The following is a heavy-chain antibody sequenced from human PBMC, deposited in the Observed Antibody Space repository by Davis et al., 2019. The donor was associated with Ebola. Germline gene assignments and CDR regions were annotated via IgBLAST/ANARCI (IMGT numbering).Heavy chain of an antibody. Sequence: GESLKISCKGSGYSFTTYWIGWVRQMPGKGLEWMGIIYPGDSDTRYSPSFQGQVTISVDKSISTAYLQWSSLKASDTAIYYCARHTGVASLTSADYWGQGTLVTVSS. D-gene: IGHD7-27*01. V-gene: IGHV5-51*01. CDR2: IYPGDSDT. CDR3: ARHTGVASLTSADY. CDR1: GYSFTTYW. J-gene: IGHJ4*02.